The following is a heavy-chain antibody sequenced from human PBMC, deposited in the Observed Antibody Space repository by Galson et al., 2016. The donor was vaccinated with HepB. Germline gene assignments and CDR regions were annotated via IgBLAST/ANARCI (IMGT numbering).Heavy chain of an antibody. D-gene: IGHD3-10*01. Sequence: SLRLSCAASGFTFDDYTMHWVRQPPGKGLEWISLISWDGRSPFYTDSVEGRFTISRDNRKNTLYLQMNRLTIDDTALYYCGKDWGSLWESSGKGMDVWGQGTTVIVSS. J-gene: IGHJ6*02. CDR1: GFTFDDYT. CDR2: ISWDGRSP. CDR3: GKDWGSLWESSGKGMDV. V-gene: IGHV3-43*01.